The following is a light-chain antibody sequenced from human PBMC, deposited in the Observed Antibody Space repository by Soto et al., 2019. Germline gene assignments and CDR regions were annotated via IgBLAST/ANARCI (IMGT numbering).Light chain of an antibody. Sequence: QPVLTQPPSASGTPGQRVTISCSGSNSNIGTNSVNWYQQLPGTAPKLLIYSINQRPSGVPDRFSGSKSGTSASLAISGLQSEDESDYYCASWDDGLNGMVFGGGTKLTVL. CDR1: NSNIGTNS. CDR2: SIN. J-gene: IGLJ3*02. CDR3: ASWDDGLNGMV. V-gene: IGLV1-44*01.